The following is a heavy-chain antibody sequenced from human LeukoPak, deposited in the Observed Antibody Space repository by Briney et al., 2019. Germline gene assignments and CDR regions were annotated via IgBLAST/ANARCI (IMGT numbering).Heavy chain of an antibody. D-gene: IGHD2-15*01. Sequence: ASVKVSCKASGYTFTGYYMHWVRQAPGQGLEWMGWINPNSGGTNYAQKFQGRVTMTRDTSISTAYMELSRLRSDDTAVYYCARSGYMAPTGYYYYYYYMDVWGKGTTVTVSS. CDR2: INPNSGGT. CDR3: ARSGYMAPTGYYYYYYYMDV. V-gene: IGHV1-2*02. J-gene: IGHJ6*03. CDR1: GYTFTGYY.